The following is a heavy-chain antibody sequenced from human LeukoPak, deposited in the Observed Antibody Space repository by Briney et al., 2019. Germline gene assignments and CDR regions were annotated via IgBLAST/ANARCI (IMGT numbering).Heavy chain of an antibody. V-gene: IGHV3-53*01. Sequence: GGSLRLSCAASGFTVSSNYMSWVRQAPGKGLEWVSVICSGGSTYYADSVKGRFTISRDNSKNTLYLQMNSLRAEDTAVYYCARSGDILTGLSAFDIWGQGTMVTVSS. CDR3: ARSGDILTGLSAFDI. J-gene: IGHJ3*02. CDR2: ICSGGST. CDR1: GFTVSSNY. D-gene: IGHD3-9*01.